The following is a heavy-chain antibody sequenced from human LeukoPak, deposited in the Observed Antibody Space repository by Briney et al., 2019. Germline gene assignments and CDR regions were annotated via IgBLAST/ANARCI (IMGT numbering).Heavy chain of an antibody. Sequence: AASVKVSCKASGFAISSHYMHWLRQAPGQGLEGVGTVHPDGGTRTYAHNFQDRVAMTRDTSKSTVYMDLSSLRSDDTAVYCCAREDIAAGKNFDYWGQGTQGTVSS. D-gene: IGHD5-12*01. CDR2: VHPDGGTR. J-gene: IGHJ4*02. V-gene: IGHV1-46*01. CDR1: GFAISSHY. CDR3: AREDIAAGKNFDY.